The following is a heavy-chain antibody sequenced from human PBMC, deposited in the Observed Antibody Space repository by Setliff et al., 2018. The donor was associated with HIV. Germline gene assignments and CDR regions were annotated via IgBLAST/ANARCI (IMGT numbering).Heavy chain of an antibody. V-gene: IGHV4-34*01. CDR1: GGSFSGYY. Sequence: SETLSLTCAVYGGSFSGYYWSWIRQPPGEGPEWIGDINPSGITHYNPSLKSRVTMSADTSKNQFSLKLSSTTAADTAVYYCARERGGGDTIMGDFDHWGQGTLVTVSS. CDR3: ARERGGGDTIMGDFDH. J-gene: IGHJ4*02. CDR2: INPSGIT. D-gene: IGHD5-18*01.